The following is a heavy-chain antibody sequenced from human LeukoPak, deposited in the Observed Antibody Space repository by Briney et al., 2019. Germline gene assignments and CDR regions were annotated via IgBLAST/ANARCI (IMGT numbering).Heavy chain of an antibody. CDR2: ISGGGENK. CDR1: GFPFSRSA. D-gene: IGHD4-11*01. Sequence: GGSLRLSCVASGFPFSRSAMSWVRQAPGKGLEWVAGISGGGENKYYGNSVKGRFTISRDNTRNTLSLQMHSLRDDDTGVYYCAKDIERGFDYTNSLDYWGQGTLVTVSS. CDR3: AKDIERGFDYTNSLDY. V-gene: IGHV3-23*01. J-gene: IGHJ4*02.